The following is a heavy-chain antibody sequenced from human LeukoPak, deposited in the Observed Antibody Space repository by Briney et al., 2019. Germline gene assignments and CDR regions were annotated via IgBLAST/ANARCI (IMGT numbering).Heavy chain of an antibody. Sequence: SETLSLTCTVSGGSISSGSYYWSWIRQPAGKGLEWIGRIYTSGSTNYNPSLKSRVTISVDTSKNQFSLKLSSVTAADTAVYYCASSMYDFWSGYEGSWFDPWGQGTLVTVSS. CDR3: ASSMYDFWSGYEGSWFDP. CDR1: GGSISSGSYY. D-gene: IGHD3-3*01. CDR2: IYTSGST. J-gene: IGHJ5*02. V-gene: IGHV4-61*02.